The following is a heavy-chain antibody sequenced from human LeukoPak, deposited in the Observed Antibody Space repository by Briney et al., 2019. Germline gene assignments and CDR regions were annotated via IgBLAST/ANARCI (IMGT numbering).Heavy chain of an antibody. CDR1: GGSISSGGYY. CDR2: IYYSGNT. V-gene: IGHV4-31*03. Sequence: TSETLSLTCTVSGGSISSGGYYWNWIRQHPGKGLEWIGYIYYSGNTYYNPSLKSRITISEDTSKNQFSLKLSSVTAEDTAVYYCARDSAPLLSYYYGMDVWGQGTTVTVSS. J-gene: IGHJ6*02. CDR3: ARDSAPLLSYYYGMDV. D-gene: IGHD2-2*01.